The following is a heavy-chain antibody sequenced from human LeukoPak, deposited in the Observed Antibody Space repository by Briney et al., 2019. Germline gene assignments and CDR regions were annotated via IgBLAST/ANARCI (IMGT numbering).Heavy chain of an antibody. CDR1: GYTFTSYY. D-gene: IGHD5-18*01. Sequence: GASVKVSCKASGYTFTSYYMHWVRQAPGQGLEWMGIINPSGGSTSYAQKFQGRVTMTRDTSTSTVYMELSSLRSEDTAVYYCARESSGYGYGKKDYYGMDVWGQGTTVTVSS. V-gene: IGHV1-46*01. CDR3: ARESSGYGYGKKDYYGMDV. J-gene: IGHJ6*02. CDR2: INPSGGST.